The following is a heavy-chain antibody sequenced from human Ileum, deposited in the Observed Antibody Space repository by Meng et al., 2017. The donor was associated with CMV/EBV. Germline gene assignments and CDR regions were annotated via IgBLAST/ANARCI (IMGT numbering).Heavy chain of an antibody. V-gene: IGHV4-34*01. CDR1: GGSFSDYY. Sequence: VQLEQVGAGLLKPSETLSLTCAVYGGSFSDYYWIWIRKSPGKGLEWIGEVHHSGITNYNPSLKSRVTISVDTSKNQFFLKLTSVTAADTGLYYCATNSEDYWGQGTLVTVSS. J-gene: IGHJ4*02. CDR2: VHHSGIT. CDR3: ATNSEDY. D-gene: IGHD4-23*01.